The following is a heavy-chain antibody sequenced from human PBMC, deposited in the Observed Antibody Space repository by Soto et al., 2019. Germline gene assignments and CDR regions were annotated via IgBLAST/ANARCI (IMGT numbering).Heavy chain of an antibody. Sequence: SETLSLTCGVYGGSFSGYYWSWIRQPPGKGLEWIGEINHSGSTNYNPSLKSRVTISVDTTKNQFSLKLSSVTAAATAVYYCASGSYYYGMDVWGRGTTVTVSS. CDR3: ASGSYYYGMDV. V-gene: IGHV4-34*01. J-gene: IGHJ6*01. CDR2: INHSGST. CDR1: GGSFSGYY.